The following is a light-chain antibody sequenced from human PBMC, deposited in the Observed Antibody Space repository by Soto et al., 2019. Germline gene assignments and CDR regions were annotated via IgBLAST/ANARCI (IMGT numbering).Light chain of an antibody. CDR2: EVS. Sequence: QSALTQPSSASGSPGQSVTISCTGTSSDVGDYNYVSWYQHHPGKAPKLIIYEVSKRPSGVPDRFSGSKSGNTASLTVSGLQAEDEADYYCSSYAGSNNFGVFGGGTKL. CDR3: SSYAGSNNFGV. V-gene: IGLV2-8*01. CDR1: SSDVGDYNY. J-gene: IGLJ2*01.